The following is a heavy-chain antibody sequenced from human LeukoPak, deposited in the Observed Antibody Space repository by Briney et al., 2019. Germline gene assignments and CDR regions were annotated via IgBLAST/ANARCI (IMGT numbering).Heavy chain of an antibody. V-gene: IGHV1-24*01. Sequence: ASVKVSCKVSGYTLTELSMHWVRQAPGKGLEWMGGFDPEDGETIYAQKFQGRVTITADESTSTAYMELSSLRSEDTAVYYCARDNSVGSWDYWGQGTLVTVSS. CDR1: GYTLTELS. CDR2: FDPEDGET. D-gene: IGHD4-23*01. CDR3: ARDNSVGSWDY. J-gene: IGHJ4*02.